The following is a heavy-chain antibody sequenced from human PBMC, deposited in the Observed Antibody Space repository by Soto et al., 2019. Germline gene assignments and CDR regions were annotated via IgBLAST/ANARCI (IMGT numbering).Heavy chain of an antibody. V-gene: IGHV1-8*01. CDR2: MNPDSGNT. J-gene: IGHJ4*02. CDR1: GYTFTSYD. Sequence: GASVKVSCKSSGYTFTSYDFNWLRQATGQEPEWMGWMNPDSGNTGYALKFQGRVTMTRDTSISTAYMELSSLRSDDTAVYYCARAPRGWGFDYWGPGTLVTVSS. D-gene: IGHD3-10*01. CDR3: ARAPRGWGFDY.